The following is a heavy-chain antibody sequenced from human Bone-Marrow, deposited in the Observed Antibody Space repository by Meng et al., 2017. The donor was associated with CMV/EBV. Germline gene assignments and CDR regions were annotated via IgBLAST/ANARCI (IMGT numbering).Heavy chain of an antibody. CDR3: ARAYDFWSTDYYYGMDV. D-gene: IGHD3-3*01. J-gene: IGHJ6*02. Sequence: SCAASGFTFSSYWMSWVRQAPGKGLEWVANIKQDGSEKYYVDSVKGRFTISRDNAKNSLYLQMNSLRAEDTAVYYCARAYDFWSTDYYYGMDVWGQGTTVTVSS. CDR2: IKQDGSEK. V-gene: IGHV3-7*01. CDR1: GFTFSSYW.